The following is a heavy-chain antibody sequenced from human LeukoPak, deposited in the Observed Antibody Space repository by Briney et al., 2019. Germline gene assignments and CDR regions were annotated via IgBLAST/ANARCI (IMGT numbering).Heavy chain of an antibody. D-gene: IGHD3-22*01. CDR1: GGTFSSYA. J-gene: IGHJ4*02. Sequence: SGKVSCKASGGTFSSYAISWVRQAPGQGLEWMGRIIPIFGIANYAQKFQGRVTITADKSTSTAYMELSSLRSEDTAVYYCAGESRPNYYDSSGYRFDYWGQGTLVTVCS. CDR2: IIPIFGIA. CDR3: AGESRPNYYDSSGYRFDY. V-gene: IGHV1-69*04.